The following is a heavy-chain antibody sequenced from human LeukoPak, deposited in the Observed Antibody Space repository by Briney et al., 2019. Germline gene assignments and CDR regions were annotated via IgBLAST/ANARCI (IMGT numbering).Heavy chain of an antibody. D-gene: IGHD3-9*01. Sequence: SETLSLTCTVSGGSISSSSYYWGWIRQPPGKGLEWIGSIYYSGSTYYNPSLKSRVTISVDTSKNQFSLNLTSVTAADTAIYYCARLARRIRYDILTGYAYWGQRTLVTVSS. CDR2: IYYSGST. J-gene: IGHJ4*02. V-gene: IGHV4-39*01. CDR3: ARLARRIRYDILTGYAY. CDR1: GGSISSSSYY.